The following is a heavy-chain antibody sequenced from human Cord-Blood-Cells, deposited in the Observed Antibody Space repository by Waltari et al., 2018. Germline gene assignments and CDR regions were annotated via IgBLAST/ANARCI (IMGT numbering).Heavy chain of an antibody. CDR3: ARDSSGYCSSTSCYTGGSYFDY. CDR2: IYYSGST. V-gene: IGHV4-31*01. J-gene: IGHJ4*02. CDR1: GGSISSGGYY. Sequence: QVQLQESGPGLVKPSQTLSLTCTVSGGSISSGGYYWSWIRQHPGKGLEWIGYIYYSGSTYYTPSLKSLVTISVDTSKHQFSLKLSSVTAAVTAVYYCARDSSGYCSSTSCYTGGSYFDYWCQATLVTISS. D-gene: IGHD2-2*02.